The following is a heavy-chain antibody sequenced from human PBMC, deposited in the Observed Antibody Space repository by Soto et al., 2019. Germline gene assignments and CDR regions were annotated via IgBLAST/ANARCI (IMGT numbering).Heavy chain of an antibody. D-gene: IGHD3-22*01. V-gene: IGHV3-33*01. CDR3: ARINQEDSSGYPFDY. CDR1: GFSFSSYG. J-gene: IGHJ4*02. Sequence: GGSLRLSCAASGFSFSSYGMHWVRQAPGKGLEWVAVIWYDGSNKYYADSVKGRFTISRDNSKNTLYLQMNSLRAEDTAVYYCARINQEDSSGYPFDYWGQGTLVTVSS. CDR2: IWYDGSNK.